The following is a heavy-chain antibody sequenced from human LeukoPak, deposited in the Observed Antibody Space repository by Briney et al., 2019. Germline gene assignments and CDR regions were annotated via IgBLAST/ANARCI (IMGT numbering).Heavy chain of an antibody. D-gene: IGHD3-10*01. CDR1: GGSFSGYY. J-gene: IGHJ6*03. CDR2: MNHSGST. CDR3: ARRLGRKFGERFYYYHYMDV. Sequence: SETLSLTCAVYGGSFSGYYWSWIRQPPGKGLEWIWEMNHSGSTNYNPAFKRRVTISVDTSKSQFSLKLSSVTAADTAVYYCARRLGRKFGERFYYYHYMDVWGKGTTVTISS. V-gene: IGHV4-34*01.